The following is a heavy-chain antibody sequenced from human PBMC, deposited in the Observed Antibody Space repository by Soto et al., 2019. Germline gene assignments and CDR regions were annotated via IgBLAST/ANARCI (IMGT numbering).Heavy chain of an antibody. CDR2: IIPVFGPA. CDR3: ASRVHSSGWTTWFDP. Sequence: ASVKVSCKASGVPFNTFAISWVRQAPGQGLEWVGGIIPVFGPAFYAQKFQGRVTVTADESTSTAYMELSSLRSEDTAVYYCASRVHSSGWTTWFDPWGQGTLVTVSS. D-gene: IGHD6-19*01. V-gene: IGHV1-69*13. J-gene: IGHJ5*02. CDR1: GVPFNTFA.